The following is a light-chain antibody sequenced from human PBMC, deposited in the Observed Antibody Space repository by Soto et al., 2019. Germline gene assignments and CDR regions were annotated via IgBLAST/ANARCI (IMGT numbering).Light chain of an antibody. CDR3: CSYAGSYTLV. J-gene: IGLJ2*01. CDR2: DVT. Sequence: QSALTQPRSVSGSPGQSVTISCTGSSSDVAGFNYVSWYQQHPGKAPKLMIYDVTKRPSGVPYRFSGSKSGNTASLTISGLQAEDEADYYCCSYAGSYTLVFGGGTKVTVL. CDR1: SSDVAGFNY. V-gene: IGLV2-11*01.